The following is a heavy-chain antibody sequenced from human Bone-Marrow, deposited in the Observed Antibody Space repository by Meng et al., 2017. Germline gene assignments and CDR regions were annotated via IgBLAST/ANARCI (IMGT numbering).Heavy chain of an antibody. Sequence: QLQLQESGSGLVKPSQTLSLTCAVSGGSISSGGYSWSWIRPPPGKGLEWIGYIYHSGSTHYHPSLKSRVIMSVDTSKNQFSLKLYSVTAADTAVYYCARARTTNQSKYRNAYNWFDPWGQGTLVTVSS. CDR2: IYHSGST. CDR3: ARARTTNQSKYRNAYNWFDP. V-gene: IGHV4-30-2*01. D-gene: IGHD2/OR15-2a*01. CDR1: GGSISSGGYS. J-gene: IGHJ5*02.